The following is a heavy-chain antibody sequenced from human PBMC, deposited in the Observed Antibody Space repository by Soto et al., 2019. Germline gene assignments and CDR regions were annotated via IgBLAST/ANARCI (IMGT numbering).Heavy chain of an antibody. V-gene: IGHV3-30*18. CDR3: AKDLRSYDSSRSFDY. D-gene: IGHD3-22*01. CDR2: ISFDGRNT. CDR1: GFTFNNYG. Sequence: PGGSLRLSCAASGFTFNNYGMHWVRQAPGKGLEWVVVISFDGRNTDYLDSVKGRFTISRDNAKNSLYLQMNSLRAEDTALYYCAKDLRSYDSSRSFDYWGQGILVTVSS. J-gene: IGHJ4*02.